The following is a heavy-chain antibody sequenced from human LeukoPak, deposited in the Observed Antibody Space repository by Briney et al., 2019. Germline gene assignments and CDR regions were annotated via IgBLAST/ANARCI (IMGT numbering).Heavy chain of an antibody. CDR2: IYYSGST. CDR1: GGSVSSGSYY. J-gene: IGHJ5*02. D-gene: IGHD2-15*01. V-gene: IGHV4-61*01. Sequence: KPSETLSLTCTVPGGSVSSGSYYWSWIRQPPGKGLEWIGYIYYSGSTNYNPSLKSRVTISVDTSKNQFSLKLSSVTAADTAVYYCARSPVVVVAANWFDPWGQGTLVTVSS. CDR3: ARSPVVVVAANWFDP.